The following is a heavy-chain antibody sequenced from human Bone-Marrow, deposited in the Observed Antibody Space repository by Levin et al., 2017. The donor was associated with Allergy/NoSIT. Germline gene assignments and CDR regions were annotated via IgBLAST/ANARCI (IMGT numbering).Heavy chain of an antibody. CDR2: IKQDGSER. CDR3: ARERNRFFDT. CDR1: GFSLSTYW. J-gene: IGHJ4*02. Sequence: GGSLRLSCSVSGFSLSTYWMSWVRQAPGKGLEWVASIKQDGSERTYGDAVRGRFTISRDTAKNSVYLQMNSLRAEDTAVYFCARERNRFFDTWGQGVLVTVAS. D-gene: IGHD2/OR15-2a*01. V-gene: IGHV3-7*01.